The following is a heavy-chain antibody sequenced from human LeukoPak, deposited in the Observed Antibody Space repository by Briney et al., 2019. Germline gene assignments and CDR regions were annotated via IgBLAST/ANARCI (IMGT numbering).Heavy chain of an antibody. D-gene: IGHD4-23*01. CDR3: ARQITHYGGNFGWFDY. J-gene: IGHJ4*02. CDR1: GGSISSYY. Sequence: PSETLSLTCTVSGGSISSYYWSWIRQPPGKGLEWIGYIYYSGSTNYNPSLKSRVTISVDTSKNQFSLKLSSVTAADTAVYYCARQITHYGGNFGWFDYWGQGTLVTVSS. CDR2: IYYSGST. V-gene: IGHV4-59*08.